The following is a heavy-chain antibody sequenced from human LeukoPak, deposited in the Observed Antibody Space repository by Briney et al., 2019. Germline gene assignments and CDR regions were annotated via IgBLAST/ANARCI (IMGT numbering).Heavy chain of an antibody. CDR1: GFTFSSYE. CDR2: ISSSGSTI. V-gene: IGHV3-48*03. CDR3: ARKVTTYWFFDL. D-gene: IGHD4-17*01. Sequence: GGSLRLSCAASGFTFSSYEMNWVRQAPGKGLEWVSYISSSGSTIYYADSVKGRFTISRDSAKNSLFLQMNSLRAEDTAVYYCARKVTTYWFFDLWGRGTLVTVSS. J-gene: IGHJ2*01.